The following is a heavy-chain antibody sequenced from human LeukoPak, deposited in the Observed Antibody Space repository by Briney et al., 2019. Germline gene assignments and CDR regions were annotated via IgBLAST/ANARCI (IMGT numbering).Heavy chain of an antibody. Sequence: GGSLRLSCAASGFTFSSYAVTWVRQAPGKGLEWVSGITGSGDTTFYADSVKGRFTISRDNSKNTLYLQMHSLRAGDTAVYYCVKDYSTIAAAANPLFDYWGQGALVTVSS. J-gene: IGHJ4*02. CDR3: VKDYSTIAAAANPLFDY. CDR1: GFTFSSYA. CDR2: ITGSGDTT. V-gene: IGHV3-23*01. D-gene: IGHD6-13*01.